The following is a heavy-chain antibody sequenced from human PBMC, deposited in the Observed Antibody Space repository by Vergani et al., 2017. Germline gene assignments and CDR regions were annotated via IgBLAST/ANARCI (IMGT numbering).Heavy chain of an antibody. CDR2: IIPIFGTA. D-gene: IGHD2-21*02. CDR1: GGTFSSYA. V-gene: IGHV1-69*01. CDR3: ARGNCGGDCWYFDY. Sequence: QVQLVQSGAEVKKPGSSVKVSCKASGGTFSSYAISWVLQAPGQGLEWMGGIIPIFGTANYAQKFQGRVTITADESTSTAYMELSSLRSEDTAVYYCARGNCGGDCWYFDYWGQGTLVTVSS. J-gene: IGHJ4*02.